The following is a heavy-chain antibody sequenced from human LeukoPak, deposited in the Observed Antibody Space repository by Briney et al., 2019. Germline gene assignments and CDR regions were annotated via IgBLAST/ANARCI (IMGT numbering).Heavy chain of an antibody. CDR3: ARGGSYPTSNDY. CDR2: IHHSGTT. D-gene: IGHD1-26*01. V-gene: IGHV4-34*01. J-gene: IGHJ4*02. CDR1: GGSFSGYY. Sequence: SETLSLTCTVYGGSFSGYYWSWIRQPPGKGLEWIGEIHHSGTTNYNPSLKIRVTISLDTSKNQFSLKVSSVTAADTAVYYCARGGSYPTSNDYWGQGTLVTVSS.